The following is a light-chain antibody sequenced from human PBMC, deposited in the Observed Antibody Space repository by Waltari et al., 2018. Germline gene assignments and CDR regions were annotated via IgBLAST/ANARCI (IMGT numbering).Light chain of an antibody. CDR1: NSIIGSTT. V-gene: IGLV1-47*01. J-gene: IGLJ2*01. CDR2: RND. Sequence: QSGLTQPPSASGAPGPGVPITCSGTNSIIGSTTVFWYQQLPGMAPKLIIFRNDQRPSGVPDRFSGSKSGMSASLAISGLRSEDEADYYCAAWDDSLSGRVVFGGGTKLTVL. CDR3: AAWDDSLSGRVV.